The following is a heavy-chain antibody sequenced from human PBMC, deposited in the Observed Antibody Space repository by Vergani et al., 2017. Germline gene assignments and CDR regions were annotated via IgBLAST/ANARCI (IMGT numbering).Heavy chain of an antibody. CDR2: INAGNGNT. Sequence: QVQLVQSGAEVKKPGASVKVSCKASGYTFTSYAMHWVRQAPGQRLEWMGWINAGNGNTKYSQKFQGRVTMTTDKSTSTAYMELSSLRSDDTAVYYCARVSDSICGFDYWGQGTLVTVSS. J-gene: IGHJ4*02. D-gene: IGHD3-3*02. CDR1: GYTFTSYA. V-gene: IGHV1-3*01. CDR3: ARVSDSICGFDY.